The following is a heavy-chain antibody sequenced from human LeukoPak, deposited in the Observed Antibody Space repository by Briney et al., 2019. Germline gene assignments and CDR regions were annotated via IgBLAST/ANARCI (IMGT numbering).Heavy chain of an antibody. J-gene: IGHJ4*02. CDR2: INPSGAGT. CDR3: VRSYCGGDCQGRAYYFDY. Sequence: ASVKVSCKASGYTFTNYYMHWMRQAPGQGLEWMGIINPSGAGTNYAQKFQGRVTLTRDTSTSTLYMELSSLRSEYTAVYHCVRSYCGGDCQGRAYYFDYWGQGTLVTASS. D-gene: IGHD2-21*01. CDR1: GYTFTNYY. V-gene: IGHV1-46*01.